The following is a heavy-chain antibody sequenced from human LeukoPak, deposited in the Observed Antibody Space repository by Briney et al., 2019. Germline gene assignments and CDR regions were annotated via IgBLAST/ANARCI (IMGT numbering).Heavy chain of an antibody. CDR2: IDVTTGGS. Sequence: GGSLRLSCAASGFTLSSYAMSWVRQAPGKGLEWVSTIDVTTGGSYYADSVKGRFTISRDTFQNTLYLQLNSLRVDDTAIYCCAKVNYYQPYFWGQGTLVTVSS. D-gene: IGHD2-2*01. CDR1: GFTLSSYA. J-gene: IGHJ4*02. CDR3: AKVNYYQPYF. V-gene: IGHV3-23*01.